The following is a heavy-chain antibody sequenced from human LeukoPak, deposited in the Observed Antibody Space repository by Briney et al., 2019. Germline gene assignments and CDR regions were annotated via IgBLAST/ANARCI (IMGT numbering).Heavy chain of an antibody. D-gene: IGHD6-13*01. J-gene: IGHJ4*02. CDR3: ARHPLAAAGFDY. CDR1: GGSISSSSYS. CDR2: IYYSRST. Sequence: SETLSLTCTASGGSISSSSYSWGWIRQPPGKGLEWIGSIYYSRSTYYNPSLKSRVTISVDTSKDQFSLKLSSVTAADTAVYYCARHPLAAAGFDYWGQGTLVTVSS. V-gene: IGHV4-39*01.